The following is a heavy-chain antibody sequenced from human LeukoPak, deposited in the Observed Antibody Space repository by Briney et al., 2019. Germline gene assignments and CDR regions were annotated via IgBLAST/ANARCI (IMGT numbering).Heavy chain of an antibody. CDR2: CDPKDGET. J-gene: IGHJ5*02. D-gene: IGHD2-15*01. V-gene: IGHV1-24*01. CDR1: GYTLTELS. Sequence: ASVKVSFKFSGYTLTELSMHLVRQAPGKGLELMGGCDPKDGETIYAQRFQGRVTITKDTPTDTAYMEMSSLRSEDTAVYSCATKDTLGWFDPWGQGTLVTVSS. CDR3: ATKDTLGWFDP.